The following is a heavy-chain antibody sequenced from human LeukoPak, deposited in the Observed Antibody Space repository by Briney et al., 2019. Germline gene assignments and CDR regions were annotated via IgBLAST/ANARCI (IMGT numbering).Heavy chain of an antibody. J-gene: IGHJ4*02. CDR1: GFTFNTND. CDR2: ISSSSSYI. Sequence: SGGSLRLSCEVSGFTFNTNDMNWVRQAPGKGLEWVSSISSSSSYIYYADSVKGRFTISRDNAKNSLYLQMNSLRAEDTAVYYCARDPGSMIAAAGSPTDYWGQGALVTVSS. CDR3: ARDPGSMIAAAGSPTDY. D-gene: IGHD6-13*01. V-gene: IGHV3-21*01.